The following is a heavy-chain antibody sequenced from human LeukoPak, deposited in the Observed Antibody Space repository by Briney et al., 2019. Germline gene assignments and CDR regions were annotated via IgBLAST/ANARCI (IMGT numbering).Heavy chain of an antibody. Sequence: SETLSLTCTVSGGSISSDYWSWIRQPPGKGLEWIGHIYYSGSTNYNPSLKSRVTISVDTSKNQFSLKLSSVTAADTAVYYCATGGVRGDSSDYWGQGTLVTVSS. V-gene: IGHV4-59*12. CDR1: GGSISSDY. D-gene: IGHD2-21*02. CDR3: ATGGVRGDSSDY. J-gene: IGHJ4*02. CDR2: IYYSGST.